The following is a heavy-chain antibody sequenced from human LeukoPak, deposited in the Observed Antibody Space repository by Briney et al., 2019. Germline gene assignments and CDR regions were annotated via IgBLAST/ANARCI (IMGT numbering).Heavy chain of an antibody. CDR2: IIPIFGTA. CDR3: ARAGRITMVRGVTGFDY. Sequence: GASVKVSCKASGGTFSSYAISWVRQAPGQGLEWMGGIIPIFGTANYAQKFQGRVTITADESTSTAYMELSSLRSEDTAVYYCARAGRITMVRGVTGFDYWGQGTLVTVSS. V-gene: IGHV1-69*13. CDR1: GGTFSSYA. J-gene: IGHJ4*02. D-gene: IGHD3-10*01.